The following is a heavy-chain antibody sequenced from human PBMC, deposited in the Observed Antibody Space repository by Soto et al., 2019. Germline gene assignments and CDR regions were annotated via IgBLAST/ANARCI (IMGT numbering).Heavy chain of an antibody. CDR2: ISNSGSEI. V-gene: IGHV3-23*01. CDR1: GFTFSSYG. J-gene: IGHJ3*02. D-gene: IGHD3-10*01. Sequence: GGSLRLSCAASGFTFSSYGMSWVRQAPGKGLEWVSSISNSGSEIFYAASVKGRFTISRDSSKNTLYLEMSSLRPEDTAVYYCAKDTYYYGSGSPGAFDIWGQGTMVTVSS. CDR3: AKDTYYYGSGSPGAFDI.